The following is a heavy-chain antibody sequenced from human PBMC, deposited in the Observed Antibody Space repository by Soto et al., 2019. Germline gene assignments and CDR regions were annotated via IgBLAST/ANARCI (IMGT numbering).Heavy chain of an antibody. CDR2: IFTDNGDT. CDR1: GNKITYIA. J-gene: IGHJ3*02. CDR3: ERGYQGSFDI. D-gene: IGHD2-2*01. Sequence: CKASGNKITYIAMLCVRQVPGQRFEWMGWIFTDNGDTVYSQNFQGRVTITRDTSANTAYMDLSSLTSEDTAIYYCERGYQGSFDICGQGTMVSVSS. V-gene: IGHV1-3*04.